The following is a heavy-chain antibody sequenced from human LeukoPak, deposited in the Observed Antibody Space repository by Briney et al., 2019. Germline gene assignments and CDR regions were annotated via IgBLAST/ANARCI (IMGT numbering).Heavy chain of an antibody. J-gene: IGHJ4*02. Sequence: GGSLRLSCAASGFTFSSYGMSWVRQAPGKGLEWVSAIGGTGYSTYYADSVKGRFSISRDNSKNTLYLHMDSLRAEDTAVYYCAKDGPYSGYDLFDYWGQGTLVTVSS. CDR1: GFTFSSYG. CDR3: AKDGPYSGYDLFDY. D-gene: IGHD5-12*01. CDR2: IGGTGYST. V-gene: IGHV3-23*01.